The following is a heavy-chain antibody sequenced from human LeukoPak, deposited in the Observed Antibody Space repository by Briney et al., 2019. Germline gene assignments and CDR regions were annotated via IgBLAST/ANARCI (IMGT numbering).Heavy chain of an antibody. D-gene: IGHD5-24*01. J-gene: IGHJ4*02. Sequence: GASVKVSCKASGYTFTSYGISWVRQAPGQGLEWMGWISAYNGNTNYAQKLQGRVTMTTDTSTSTAHMELRSLRSDDTAVYYCAKSGGRDGYKGLYFDYWGQGTLVTVSS. CDR3: AKSGGRDGYKGLYFDY. CDR1: GYTFTSYG. CDR2: ISAYNGNT. V-gene: IGHV1-18*01.